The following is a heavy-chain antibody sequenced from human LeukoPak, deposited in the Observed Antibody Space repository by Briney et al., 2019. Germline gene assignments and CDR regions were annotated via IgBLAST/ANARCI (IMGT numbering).Heavy chain of an antibody. V-gene: IGHV3-33*01. CDR1: GFTFSSYG. J-gene: IGHJ4*02. Sequence: PGGSLRLSCAASGFTFSSYGMHWVRQAPGKGLEWVAVIWYDGSNKYYADSVKGRFTISRDNSKNTLYLQMNSLRAEDTAVYYCARDPLDDPTYDFDYWGQGTLVTVSS. D-gene: IGHD1-1*01. CDR3: ARDPLDDPTYDFDY. CDR2: IWYDGSNK.